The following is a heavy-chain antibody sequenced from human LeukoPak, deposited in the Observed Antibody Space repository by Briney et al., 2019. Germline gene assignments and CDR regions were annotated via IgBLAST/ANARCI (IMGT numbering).Heavy chain of an antibody. CDR2: IYSGGST. CDR1: GGSFSGYC. CDR3: TTPKPGIAVAGTGFDY. V-gene: IGHV3-53*03. J-gene: IGHJ4*02. D-gene: IGHD6-19*01. Sequence: ETLSLTCAVYGGSFSGYCWSWIRQPPGKGLEWVSVIYSGGSTYYADSVKGRFTISRDNSKNTLYLQMNSLRAEDTAVYYCTTPKPGIAVAGTGFDYWGQGTLVTVSS.